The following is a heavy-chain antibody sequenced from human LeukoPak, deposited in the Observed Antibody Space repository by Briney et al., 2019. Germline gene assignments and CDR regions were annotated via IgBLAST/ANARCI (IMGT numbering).Heavy chain of an antibody. V-gene: IGHV4-4*07. J-gene: IGHJ5*02. CDR2: IYSSGRT. CDR1: GGSISNFY. CDR3: ARDIPSHYSDSGNMFDP. Sequence: SETLSLTCTVSGGSISNFYWSWIRQPAGKGLEWIGRIYSSGRTNYNSSLKSRVAMSIDTSNNQFSLKLSSVTAADTAVYFCARDIPSHYSDSGNMFDPWGQGALVTVSS. D-gene: IGHD3-10*01.